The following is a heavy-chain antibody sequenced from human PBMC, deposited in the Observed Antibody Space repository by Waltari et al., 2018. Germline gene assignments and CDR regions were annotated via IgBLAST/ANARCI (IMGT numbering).Heavy chain of an antibody. J-gene: IGHJ3*02. Sequence: EVQLLESGGGLVQPGGSLRLSCAASGFTFSSYALSWVRQAPGKGLEWVSAISGSGGSTYHADSVKGLCTISRENSKNTLYLQMIRLRAEDTAVYYCAKTPWGGDTFDIWGQGTMVTVSS. V-gene: IGHV3-23*01. D-gene: IGHD3-16*01. CDR1: GFTFSSYA. CDR3: AKTPWGGDTFDI. CDR2: ISGSGGST.